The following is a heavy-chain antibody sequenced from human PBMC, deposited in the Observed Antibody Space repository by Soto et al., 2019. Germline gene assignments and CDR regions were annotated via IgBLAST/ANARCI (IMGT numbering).Heavy chain of an antibody. J-gene: IGHJ4*02. CDR3: AGSPNHSSGSNNVFDY. CDR2: IYYSGST. Sequence: SETLSLTCTVSGGSISSYYWSWIRQPPGKGLEWIGYIYYSGSTNYNPSLKSRVTISVDTSKNQFSLKLSSVTAADTAVYYCAGSPNHSSGSNNVFDYWGQGTLVTVSS. CDR1: GGSISSYY. D-gene: IGHD6-19*01. V-gene: IGHV4-59*01.